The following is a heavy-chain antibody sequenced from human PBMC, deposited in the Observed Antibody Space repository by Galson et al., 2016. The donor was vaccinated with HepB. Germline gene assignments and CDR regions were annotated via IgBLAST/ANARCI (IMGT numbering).Heavy chain of an antibody. CDR1: GFTFRSYA. CDR3: TKDSGSSRGMASCMDV. J-gene: IGHJ6*02. V-gene: IGHV3-33*06. D-gene: IGHD6-6*01. Sequence: SLRLSCAASGFTFRSYAMHWVRQAPGKGLEWVAVIRFDGSKKYYLDSVKGRFTISRDNSKNTLYLQMNSLRAEDTAVYYCTKDSGSSRGMASCMDVWGQGTTVTVSS. CDR2: IRFDGSKK.